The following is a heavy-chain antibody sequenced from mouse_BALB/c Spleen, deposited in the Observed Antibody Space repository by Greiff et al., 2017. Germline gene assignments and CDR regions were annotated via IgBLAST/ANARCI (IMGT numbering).Heavy chain of an antibody. J-gene: IGHJ3*01. V-gene: IGHV2-6-7*01. CDR1: GFSLTGYG. Sequence: QVQLKESGPGLVAPSQSLSITCTVSGFSLTGYGVNWVRQPPGKGLEWLGMIWGDGSTDYNSALISRLSISKDNSKSQAFLKMNSLQTDDTARYYCARGYYGSSYPAWFAYWGQGTLVTVSA. D-gene: IGHD1-1*01. CDR2: IWGDGST. CDR3: ARGYYGSSYPAWFAY.